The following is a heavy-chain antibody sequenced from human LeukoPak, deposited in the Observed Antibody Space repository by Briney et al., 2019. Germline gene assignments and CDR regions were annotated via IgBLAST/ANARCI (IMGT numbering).Heavy chain of an antibody. D-gene: IGHD6-13*01. Sequence: ASVKVSCKASGYTFTSYDINWVRQATGQGLEWMGWMNPNSGNTGYAQRFQGRVTMTRNTSISTAYMELSSLRSEDTAVYYCATYSSSWYADYWGQGTLVIVSS. CDR2: MNPNSGNT. J-gene: IGHJ4*02. CDR1: GYTFTSYD. V-gene: IGHV1-8*01. CDR3: ATYSSSWYADY.